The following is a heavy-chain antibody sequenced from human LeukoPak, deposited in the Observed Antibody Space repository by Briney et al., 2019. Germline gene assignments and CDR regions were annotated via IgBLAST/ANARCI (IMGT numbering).Heavy chain of an antibody. CDR1: GFIFSHYD. V-gene: IGHV3-23*01. J-gene: IGHJ3*01. CDR3: AKIVRRAFDV. CDR2: IITSGAIT. D-gene: IGHD6-6*01. Sequence: GGSLRLSCAASGFIFSHYDMSWVRQAPGKGLEWVSGIITSGAITYYADSVKGRFTISRDNSKNTLYLQMNSLRAEDTALYYCAKIVRRAFDVWGQGTMVTV.